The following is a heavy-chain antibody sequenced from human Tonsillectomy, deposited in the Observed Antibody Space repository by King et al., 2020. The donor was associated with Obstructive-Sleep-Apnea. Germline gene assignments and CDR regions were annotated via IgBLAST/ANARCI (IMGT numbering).Heavy chain of an antibody. CDR3: ARLVGFSSSWYGFDP. CDR2: IYYSGST. Sequence: QLQESGPGLVEPSETLSLTCTVSGGSISSYYWSWIRQPPGKGLEWIGFIYYSGSTNYNPSLKSRVTISVDTSKKSFSLKLTSVTAADTAVYYCARLVGFSSSWYGFDPWGQGTPVTVSA. CDR1: GGSISSYY. V-gene: IGHV4-59*08. J-gene: IGHJ5*02. D-gene: IGHD6-13*01.